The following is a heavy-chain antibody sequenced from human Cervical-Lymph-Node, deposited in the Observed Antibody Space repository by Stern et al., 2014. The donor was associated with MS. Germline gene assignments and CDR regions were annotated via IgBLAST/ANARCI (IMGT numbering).Heavy chain of an antibody. D-gene: IGHD2/OR15-2a*01. CDR2: IYHCGSL. CDR3: ARERQQYCNSEGCSYWYFDL. V-gene: IGHV4-4*02. J-gene: IGHJ2*01. Sequence: QVQLQESGPGLVKPSGTLSLTCAVSGGSVSSTNWWSWVRQSPGKGLELIGNIYHCGSLNSRPAHRSRVPIPLDNPKTHLSRPLTSVTAADTAVYYCARERQQYCNSEGCSYWYFDLWGRGTLVTVSS. CDR1: GGSVSSTNW.